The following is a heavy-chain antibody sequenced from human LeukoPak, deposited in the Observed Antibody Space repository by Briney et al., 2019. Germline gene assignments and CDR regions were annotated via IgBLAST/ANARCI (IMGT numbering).Heavy chain of an antibody. CDR3: ARDRYGANSPFDY. CDR1: GFTFSNYG. J-gene: IGHJ4*02. D-gene: IGHD4-23*01. CDR2: IWYDGSNK. Sequence: GGPLRLSCAASGFTFSNYGMHWVRQAPGKGLEWVAVIWYDGSNKYYADSVKGRFTISRDNSRDTLYLQMNSLGAEDTAVYFCARDRYGANSPFDYWGQGTLVTVSS. V-gene: IGHV3-33*01.